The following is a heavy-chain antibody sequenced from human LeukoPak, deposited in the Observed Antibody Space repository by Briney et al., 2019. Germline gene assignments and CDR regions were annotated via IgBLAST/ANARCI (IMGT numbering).Heavy chain of an antibody. Sequence: RPGGSLRLSCAASGFTFDEYGMSWGRQAAGKGLEWGSGINWNGGSTGYADSVKGRFTISRDNAKNSLYLQMNSLRAEDTALYHCARGQYSSSYPIDYWGQGTLVTVSS. CDR1: GFTFDEYG. V-gene: IGHV3-20*01. D-gene: IGHD6-6*01. J-gene: IGHJ4*02. CDR3: ARGQYSSSYPIDY. CDR2: INWNGGST.